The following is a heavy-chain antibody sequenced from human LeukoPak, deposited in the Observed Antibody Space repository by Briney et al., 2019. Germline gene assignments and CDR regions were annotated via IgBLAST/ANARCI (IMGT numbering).Heavy chain of an antibody. V-gene: IGHV4-34*01. CDR1: GGSXSGYY. J-gene: IGHJ1*01. CDR3: AXTTNYYDSSGXYYRKRNAEYFQH. D-gene: IGHD3-22*01. Sequence: SETLSLTCAVYGGSXSGYYWSWIRQPPGXGXXXXXXXXHXGXXXXXXSLXXXVTISVXTSKNQFSXKLSSVTAADTAVYYCAXTTNYYDSSGXYYRKRNAEYFQHWGQGTLVTVSS. CDR2: XXHXGXX.